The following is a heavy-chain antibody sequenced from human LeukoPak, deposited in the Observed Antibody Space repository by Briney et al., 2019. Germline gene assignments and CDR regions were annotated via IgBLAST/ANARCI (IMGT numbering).Heavy chain of an antibody. Sequence: GGSLRLSCAASGFTFDDYAMHWVRQAPGKGLGWVSGISWNSGSIGYADSVKGRFTISRDNAKNSLYLQMNSLRAEDTALYYCAKDIMRSMSYYYYYGMDVWGQGTTVTVSS. D-gene: IGHD3-16*01. CDR2: ISWNSGSI. CDR1: GFTFDDYA. V-gene: IGHV3-9*01. CDR3: AKDIMRSMSYYYYYGMDV. J-gene: IGHJ6*02.